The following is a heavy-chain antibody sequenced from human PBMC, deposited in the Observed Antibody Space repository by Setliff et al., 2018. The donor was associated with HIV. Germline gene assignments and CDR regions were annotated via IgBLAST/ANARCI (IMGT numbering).Heavy chain of an antibody. CDR1: GFTFSSYE. V-gene: IGHV3-48*03. Sequence: GGSLRLSCEASGFTFSSYEMNWVRQAPRKGLEWVSYISDSGGNKLYADSVKGRFTISRDNTKNSLYLQMNSLRAEDTAVYYCTTTLRTRNFWSGYSVLSDYWGQGTLVTVSS. CDR2: ISDSGGNK. D-gene: IGHD3-3*01. CDR3: TTTLRTRNFWSGYSVLSDY. J-gene: IGHJ4*01.